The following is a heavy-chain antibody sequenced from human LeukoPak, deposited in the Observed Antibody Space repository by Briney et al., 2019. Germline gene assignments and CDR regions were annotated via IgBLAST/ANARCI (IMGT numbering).Heavy chain of an antibody. CDR3: ARGPRGSGSYYKY. CDR2: INPSGST. D-gene: IGHD3-10*01. Sequence: SETLSLTCAVYGGSFSGYHWNWIRQPPGKGLEWIGEINPSGSTNYNPSLKSRVAISVDTSKNQFSLKLSSVTAADTAVYYCARGPRGSGSYYKYWSQGSLVTVSS. CDR1: GGSFSGYH. J-gene: IGHJ4*02. V-gene: IGHV4-34*01.